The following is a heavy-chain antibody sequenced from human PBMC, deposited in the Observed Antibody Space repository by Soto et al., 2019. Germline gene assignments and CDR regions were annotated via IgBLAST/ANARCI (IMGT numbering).Heavy chain of an antibody. D-gene: IGHD3-3*01. J-gene: IGHJ6*02. CDR1: GFTFSSYW. V-gene: IGHV3-74*01. CDR3: ARDRLMKYYYFWSGYGMDV. CDR2: INSDGSST. Sequence: EVQLVESGGGLVQPGGSLRLSCAASGFTFSSYWMHWVRQAPGKGLVWVSRINSDGSSTSYADSVKGRFTISRDNAKNTLYLQMNSLRAEDTAVYYCARDRLMKYYYFWSGYGMDVWGQGTTVTVSS.